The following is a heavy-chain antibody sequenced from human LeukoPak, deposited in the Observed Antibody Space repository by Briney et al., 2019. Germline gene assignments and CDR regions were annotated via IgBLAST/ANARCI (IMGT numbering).Heavy chain of an antibody. V-gene: IGHV3-48*03. D-gene: IGHD6-19*01. CDR1: GFTFSSYE. CDR3: ARRRLDSYYYGMDV. Sequence: GGSLRLSCAASGFTFSSYEMNWVRQAPGKGLEWVSYISPSGSTIHYADSVKGRLTISRDNAKNSVFLQMNSLGVEDTAVYYCARRRLDSYYYGMDVWGQGTTVTVSS. J-gene: IGHJ6*02. CDR2: ISPSGSTI.